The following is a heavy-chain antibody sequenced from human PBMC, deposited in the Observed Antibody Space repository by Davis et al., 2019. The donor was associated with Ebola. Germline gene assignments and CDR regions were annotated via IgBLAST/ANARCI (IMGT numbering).Heavy chain of an antibody. J-gene: IGHJ6*02. Sequence: SVKVSCKASGGTFSSYAISWVRQAPGQGLEWMGGIIPIFGTANHAQKFQGRVTITADKSTSTAYMELSSLRSENTAVYYCARDLVVQGVRRWDGMDVWGQGTTVTVSS. CDR2: IIPIFGTA. CDR1: GGTFSSYA. D-gene: IGHD3-10*01. CDR3: ARDLVVQGVRRWDGMDV. V-gene: IGHV1-69*06.